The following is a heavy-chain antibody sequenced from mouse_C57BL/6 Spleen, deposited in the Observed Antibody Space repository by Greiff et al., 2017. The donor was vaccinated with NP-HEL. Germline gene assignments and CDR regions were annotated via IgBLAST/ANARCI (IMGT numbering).Heavy chain of an antibody. V-gene: IGHV1-81*01. D-gene: IGHD2-3*01. CDR3: ARDDGYLYAMDY. Sequence: QVQLQQSGAELARPGASVKLSCKASGYTFTSYGISWVKQRTGQGLEWIGEIYPRSGNTYYNEKFKGKATLTADKSSSTAYMELRSLTSEDSAVYFCARDDGYLYAMDYWGQGTSVTVSS. CDR2: IYPRSGNT. CDR1: GYTFTSYG. J-gene: IGHJ4*01.